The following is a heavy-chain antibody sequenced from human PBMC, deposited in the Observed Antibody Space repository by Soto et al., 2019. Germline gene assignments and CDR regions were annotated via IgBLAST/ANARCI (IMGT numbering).Heavy chain of an antibody. Sequence: SETLSLTCRVSGGSVSDSRYYWVLVRQPPGECLQWIGTVYFTGSAYYNPSLTCRVTISADTTKRKCSLKPSTVTATNTAAYFCESRIDAPRYYGMDVWGQGNTVTVCS. CDR2: VYFTGSA. CDR3: ESRIDAPRYYGMDV. J-gene: IGHJ6*02. V-gene: IGHV4-39*01. CDR1: GGSVSDSRYY. D-gene: IGHD3-16*01.